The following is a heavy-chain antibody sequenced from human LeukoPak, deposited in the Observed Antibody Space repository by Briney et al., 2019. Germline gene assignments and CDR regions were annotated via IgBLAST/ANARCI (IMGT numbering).Heavy chain of an antibody. CDR3: ARVPFWFGPFDY. D-gene: IGHD3-10*01. CDR2: IIPIFGTA. Sequence: GSSVKVSCKASGGTFSSYAISWVRQAPGQGLEWMGGIIPIFGTANYAQKFQGRVTITADKSTSTAYMELSSLRSEDTAVYYCARVPFWFGPFDYWGQGTLVTVSS. CDR1: GGTFSSYA. J-gene: IGHJ4*02. V-gene: IGHV1-69*06.